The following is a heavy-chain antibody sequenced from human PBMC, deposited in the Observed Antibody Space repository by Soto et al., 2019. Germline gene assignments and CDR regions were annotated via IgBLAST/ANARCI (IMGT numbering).Heavy chain of an antibody. CDR1: DGSISSGDYY. J-gene: IGHJ4*02. CDR2: ISYSGST. CDR3: VTLFGAAAPCDY. V-gene: IGHV4-30-4*01. Sequence: QVQLQESGPGLVKPSQILSLTCTVSDGSISSGDYYWSWIRQPPGKGLEWIGYISYSGSTYYNPSLKSRLTISVDTSKNQFSLKLTSVTAADTAVYYCVTLFGAAAPCDYWGQGTLVTVSS. D-gene: IGHD6-13*01.